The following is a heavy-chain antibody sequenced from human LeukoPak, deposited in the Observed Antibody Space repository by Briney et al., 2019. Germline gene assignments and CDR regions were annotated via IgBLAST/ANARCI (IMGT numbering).Heavy chain of an antibody. V-gene: IGHV3-23*01. CDR3: AKGGGVISYYFDY. CDR1: GFTVSSNY. Sequence: GGSLRLSCATSGFTVSSNYMSWVRQAPGKGLEWVSLISGSGGSTDYADSVKGRFTISRDTSKNTLYLQVNSLRAEDTAVYYCAKGGGVISYYFDYWGQGTLVTVSS. J-gene: IGHJ4*02. D-gene: IGHD3-10*01. CDR2: ISGSGGST.